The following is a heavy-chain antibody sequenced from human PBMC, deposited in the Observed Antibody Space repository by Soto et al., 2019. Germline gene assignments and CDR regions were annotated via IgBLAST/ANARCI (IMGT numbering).Heavy chain of an antibody. CDR1: GYSFTSYW. V-gene: IGHV5-51*01. CDR2: IYPGDSDT. Sequence: GASLKISCKGSGYSFTSYWIGWVRQMPGKGLEWMGIIYPGDSDTRYSPSFQGQVTISADKSISTAYLQWSSLKASDTAMYYCARHAEDDYYYYGMDVWGQGTTVTVSS. CDR3: ARHAEDDYYYYGMDV. J-gene: IGHJ6*02.